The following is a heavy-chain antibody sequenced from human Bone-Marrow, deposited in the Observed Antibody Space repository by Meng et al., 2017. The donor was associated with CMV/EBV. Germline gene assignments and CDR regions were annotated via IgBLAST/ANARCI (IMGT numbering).Heavy chain of an antibody. CDR3: ARGVSSNYDFWSGYYKGGYYFDY. CDR2: ISAYNGNT. D-gene: IGHD3-3*01. V-gene: IGHV1-18*01. Sequence: ASVKVSCKASGYTFTSYGISWVRQAPGQGLEWMGWISAYNGNTNYAQKLQGRVTITTDESTSTAYMELSSLRSEDTAVYYCARGVSSNYDFWSGYYKGGYYFDYWGQGTLVTVSS. CDR1: GYTFTSYG. J-gene: IGHJ4*02.